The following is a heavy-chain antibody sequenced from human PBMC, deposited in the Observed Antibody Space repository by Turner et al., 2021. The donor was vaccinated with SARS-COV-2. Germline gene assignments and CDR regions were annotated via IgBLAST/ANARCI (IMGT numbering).Heavy chain of an antibody. V-gene: IGHV4-39*01. Sequence: QLKLQESGPGLVKPSETLYLTCTVSGGSISSSSYYWGWIRQPPGKGLEWIGSIDYSGSTYNNSSLKSRVTMSVDTSKNQFSLKLTSVTAADTAVYYCAGHSPELRGDFFDYWGQGTLVTVSS. D-gene: IGHD1-26*01. J-gene: IGHJ4*02. CDR2: IDYSGST. CDR1: GGSISSSSYY. CDR3: AGHSPELRGDFFDY.